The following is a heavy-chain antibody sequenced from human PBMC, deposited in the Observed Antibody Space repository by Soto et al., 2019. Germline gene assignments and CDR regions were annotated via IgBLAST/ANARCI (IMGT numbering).Heavy chain of an antibody. CDR2: IYYSGTT. CDR1: GGSISTSTYY. CDR3: ARHPSAWYRWFDP. V-gene: IGHV4-39*01. Sequence: PSETLSLTCSVSGGSISTSTYYWGWIRQSPGKGLEWIGSIYYSGTTYYNPSLESRVTIPVDTSKNQFSLRLSSVTAADTAVYYCARHPSAWYRWFDPWGQGTLVTVSS. D-gene: IGHD6-19*01. J-gene: IGHJ5*02.